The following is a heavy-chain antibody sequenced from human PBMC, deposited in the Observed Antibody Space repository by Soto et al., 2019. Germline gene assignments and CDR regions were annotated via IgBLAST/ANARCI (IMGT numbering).Heavy chain of an antibody. Sequence: QVQLVQSGAEVKKPGASVKVSCKASGYTFTSYGISWVRQAPGQGLEWMGWISTYKGNINYAQKFQGRVTMTTDTAXNTANMELRSRRSDDTAVEYCACGPVFESSGYPFNYWGQGTLVTVSS. CDR3: ACGPVFESSGYPFNY. V-gene: IGHV1-18*01. CDR2: ISTYKGNI. J-gene: IGHJ4*02. D-gene: IGHD3-22*01. CDR1: GYTFTSYG.